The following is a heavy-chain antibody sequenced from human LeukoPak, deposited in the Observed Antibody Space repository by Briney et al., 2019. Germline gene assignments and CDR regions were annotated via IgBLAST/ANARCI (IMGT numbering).Heavy chain of an antibody. Sequence: SETLSLTCSVSGGSVSSGSYFWSWIRQPPGKGLEWIGYIYYSGSTNYNPSLKSRVTISVDTSKNQFSLKLSSVTAADTAVYYCARDNGFRLDYWGQGTLVTVSS. D-gene: IGHD2-8*01. CDR2: IYYSGST. V-gene: IGHV4-61*01. CDR3: ARDNGFRLDY. CDR1: GGSVSSGSYF. J-gene: IGHJ4*02.